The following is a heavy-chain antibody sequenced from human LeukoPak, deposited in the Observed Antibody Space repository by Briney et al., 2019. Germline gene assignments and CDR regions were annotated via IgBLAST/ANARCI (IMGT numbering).Heavy chain of an antibody. Sequence: GGSLRLSCAASGFTFSGFRMSWVRQTPGKGLEWVANIKQDGSEKYYVDSVKGRFTISRDNAKNSLSLQMNSLRVEDTVVYYCARAGSFSHYVYWGQGTLVTVSS. D-gene: IGHD3-10*01. CDR1: GFTFSGFR. CDR2: IKQDGSEK. J-gene: IGHJ4*02. V-gene: IGHV3-7*01. CDR3: ARAGSFSHYVY.